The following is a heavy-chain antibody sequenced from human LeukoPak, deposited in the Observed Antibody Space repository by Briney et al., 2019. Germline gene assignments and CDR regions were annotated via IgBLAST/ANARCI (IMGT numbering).Heavy chain of an antibody. J-gene: IGHJ4*02. Sequence: SETLSLTCAVYGGSFNGYYWGWIRQPPGKGLEWIGSIYYSGSTYYNPSLKSRVTISVDTSKNQFSLKLSSVTAADTAVYYCARLTTVNYYFDYWGQGTLVTVSS. CDR3: ARLTTVNYYFDY. V-gene: IGHV4-39*01. CDR1: GGSFNGYY. CDR2: IYYSGST. D-gene: IGHD4-17*01.